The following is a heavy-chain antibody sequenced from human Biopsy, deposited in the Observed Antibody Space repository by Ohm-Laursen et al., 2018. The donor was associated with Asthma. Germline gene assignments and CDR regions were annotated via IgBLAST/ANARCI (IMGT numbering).Heavy chain of an antibody. Sequence: SLRLSCAASGFSFNSYGMHWVRQAPGKGLEWVGVISKDASTQDYADSVKGRFTMARDNSKNTLDLQMNSLREEDTAAYYCVRDGTDDAFDIWGQGTVVSVSS. CDR1: GFSFNSYG. J-gene: IGHJ3*02. CDR3: VRDGTDDAFDI. D-gene: IGHD1-1*01. CDR2: ISKDASTQ. V-gene: IGHV3-30*03.